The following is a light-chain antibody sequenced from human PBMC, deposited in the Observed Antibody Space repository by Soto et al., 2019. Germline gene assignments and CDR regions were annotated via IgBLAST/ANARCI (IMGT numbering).Light chain of an antibody. CDR2: TAS. V-gene: IGKV1-27*01. Sequence: DIQMTQSPSSLSASVGDRVTITCRASQGISNYLAWYQQKPGKVPRLLIYTASTLQSGVPSRFSGSGSGTDFTLTISSLQPEDVATYYCQNYDSALRTFGQGTKVEIK. CDR1: QGISNY. CDR3: QNYDSALRT. J-gene: IGKJ1*01.